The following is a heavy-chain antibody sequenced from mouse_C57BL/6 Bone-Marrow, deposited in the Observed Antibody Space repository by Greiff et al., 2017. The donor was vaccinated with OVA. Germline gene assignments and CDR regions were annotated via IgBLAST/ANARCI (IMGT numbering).Heavy chain of an antibody. CDR2: IDPSDSYT. D-gene: IGHD2-10*01. V-gene: IGHV1-50*01. J-gene: IGHJ4*01. Sequence: QVQLQQSGAELVKPGASVKLSCKASGYTFTSYWMQWVKQRPGQGLEWIGEIDPSDSYTNYNQKFKGKATLTVDTSSSTAYMQLSSLTSEDSAVYYWASTYYRNHEAMDYWGQGTSVTVSS. CDR3: ASTYYRNHEAMDY. CDR1: GYTFTSYW.